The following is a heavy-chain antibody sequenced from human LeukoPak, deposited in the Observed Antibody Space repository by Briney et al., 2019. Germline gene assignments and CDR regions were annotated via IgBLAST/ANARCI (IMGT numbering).Heavy chain of an antibody. CDR2: IRNVGNNK. CDR3: VKHSAPVLAAARFDY. D-gene: IGHD2-2*01. J-gene: IGHJ4*02. V-gene: IGHV3-30*02. CDR1: GFTFTNHG. Sequence: GGSVRLSCAASGFTFTNHGMHWVRQAPGKGLEWVAFIRNVGNNKYHADSVKGRFTISRDNSKSTQYLQMNSLRAEDTALYYCVKHSAPVLAAARFDYWGQGNLVTVSS.